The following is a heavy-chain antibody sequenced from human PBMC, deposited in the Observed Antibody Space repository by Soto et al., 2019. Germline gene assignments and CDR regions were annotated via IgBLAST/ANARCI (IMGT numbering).Heavy chain of an antibody. CDR1: RGAVYSYY. Sequence: PSESLSLTCTACRGAVYSYYGGVILQPPVKVLEWIGYIYYSGSTHYNPSLQSRVTISVDTSKNQFSLKLSSVTAADTAVYYCARDRGRSGYHSYYYGMDVWGQGTTVTVYS. V-gene: IGHV4-59*02. D-gene: IGHD3-3*01. J-gene: IGHJ6*02. CDR2: IYYSGST. CDR3: ARDRGRSGYHSYYYGMDV.